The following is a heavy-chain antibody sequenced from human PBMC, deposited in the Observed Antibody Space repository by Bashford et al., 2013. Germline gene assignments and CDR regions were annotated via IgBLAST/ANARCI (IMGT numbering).Heavy chain of an antibody. V-gene: IGHV1-2*02. D-gene: IGHD5-12*01. J-gene: IGHJ5*02. CDR2: INTATGAT. CDR3: ARWPRGYSNAYRRDNSWFDP. Sequence: WVRQAPGRGLEWMGWINTATGATTYAERFQGRVTMTRDTSINTAYLDLSRLTFDDTAIYYCARWPRGYSNAYRRDNSWFDPWGQGTLVTVSS.